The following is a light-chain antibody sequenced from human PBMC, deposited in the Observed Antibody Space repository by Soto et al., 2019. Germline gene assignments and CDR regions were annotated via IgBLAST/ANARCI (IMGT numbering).Light chain of an antibody. V-gene: IGLV2-14*01. Sequence: QSALTQPASVSGSPGPSITISCTGTSSDVGGYNYVSWYQQHPGKAPKLMISDVSNRPSGVSNRFSGSKSGNTASLTISGLQAEDEADYYCSSYTSSSTLVVVGGGTKLTVL. CDR1: SSDVGGYNY. CDR3: SSYTSSSTLVV. J-gene: IGLJ2*01. CDR2: DVS.